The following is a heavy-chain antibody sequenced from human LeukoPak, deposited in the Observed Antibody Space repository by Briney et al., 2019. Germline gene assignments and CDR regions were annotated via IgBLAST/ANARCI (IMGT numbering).Heavy chain of an antibody. CDR1: GGTFSSYA. J-gene: IGHJ6*04. CDR3: ARGEPYGSGSYLDV. D-gene: IGHD3-10*01. CDR2: IIPIFGTA. Sequence: ASVKVSCEASGGTFSSYAISWVRQAPGQGLEWMGGIIPIFGTANYAQKFQGRVTITTDESTSTAYMELSSLRSEDTAVYYCARGEPYGSGSYLDVWGKGPRSPSPQ. V-gene: IGHV1-69*05.